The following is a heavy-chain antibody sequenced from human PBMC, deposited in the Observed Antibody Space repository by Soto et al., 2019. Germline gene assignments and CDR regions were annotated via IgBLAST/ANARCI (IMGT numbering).Heavy chain of an antibody. D-gene: IGHD3-22*01. J-gene: IGHJ4*02. Sequence: GASVKVSCKASGGTFSSYAISWVRQAPGQGLEWMGGIIPIFGTADYAQKFQGRVTITADESTSTAYMELSSLRSEDTAVYYCARNPSPYYYDSSGYSPFSYWGQGTLVTVSS. V-gene: IGHV1-69*13. CDR1: GGTFSSYA. CDR3: ARNPSPYYYDSSGYSPFSY. CDR2: IIPIFGTA.